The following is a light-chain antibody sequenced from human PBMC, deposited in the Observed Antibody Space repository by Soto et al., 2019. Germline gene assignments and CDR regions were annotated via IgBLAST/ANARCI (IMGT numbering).Light chain of an antibody. CDR2: KAS. CDR1: QSISSW. Sequence: DIQMTQSPSTLSASVGDRVTITCRASQSISSWLAWYQQKPGKAPKLLIYKASSLESEVPSRFSGSGSGTEFTLTISSLQPDDFATYYCQQYNSLHTLGQGTKLEIK. V-gene: IGKV1-5*03. CDR3: QQYNSLHT. J-gene: IGKJ2*01.